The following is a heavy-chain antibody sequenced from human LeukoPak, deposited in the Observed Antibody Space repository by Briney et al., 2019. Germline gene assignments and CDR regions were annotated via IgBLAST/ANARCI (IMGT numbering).Heavy chain of an antibody. V-gene: IGHV3-7*01. CDR2: IKPDGSDK. CDR1: GFTLSSYW. J-gene: IGHJ4*02. CDR3: ARGGHRQKEF. Sequence: GGSLRLSCAASGFTLSSYWMTWVRQSPGKGLEWVAIIKPDGSDKYYVDSVKGRFTVSRDNAKNSLYLQMSSLRVEDTAVYYCARGGHRQKEFWGQGTLATVSS. D-gene: IGHD3-10*01.